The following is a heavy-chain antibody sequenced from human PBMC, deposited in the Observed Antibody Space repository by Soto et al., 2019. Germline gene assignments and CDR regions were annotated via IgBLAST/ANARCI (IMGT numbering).Heavy chain of an antibody. D-gene: IGHD1-1*01. J-gene: IGHJ5*02. CDR3: ARMATSGTLNWFDP. V-gene: IGHV1-8*01. CDR2: MNPNSANT. Sequence: KVSCKASGYTFSNNDISWLRQAPGQGPEWMGWMNPNSANTGYAQKFRGRVTMTRNTSISTAYMELSSLRSDDTAIYYCARMATSGTLNWFDPWGQGTLVTVSS. CDR1: GYTFSNND.